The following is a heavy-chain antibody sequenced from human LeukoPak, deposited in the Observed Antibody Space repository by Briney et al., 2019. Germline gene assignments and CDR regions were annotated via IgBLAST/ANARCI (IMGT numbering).Heavy chain of an antibody. J-gene: IGHJ6*02. Sequence: GGSLRLSCAASGFTFSSYCMSWVRQAPGKGLEWVANIKQDGTEKYYVDSVKGRFTISRDNAKNSLYLQMNSLRAEDTAVYYCARDTPSRYYYFGLDVWGQGTTVTVSS. CDR1: GFTFSSYC. CDR2: IKQDGTEK. V-gene: IGHV3-7*04. CDR3: ARDTPSRYYYFGLDV.